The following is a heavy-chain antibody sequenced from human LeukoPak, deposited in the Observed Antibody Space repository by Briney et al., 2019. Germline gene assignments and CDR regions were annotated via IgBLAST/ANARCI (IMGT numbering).Heavy chain of an antibody. D-gene: IGHD3-10*01. CDR3: ARGVGGPYYFVP. J-gene: IGHJ2*01. CDR1: GGSFRGYY. CDR2: IHYTGAT. Sequence: SETLSLTCAVYGGSFRGYYWSWIRQPPGKGLEWIGEIHYTGATNYKPSLKSRVTISGDPSKNQVSLRVSSVTAADTAVYYCARGVGGPYYFVPGGRGTLSIVS. V-gene: IGHV4-34*01.